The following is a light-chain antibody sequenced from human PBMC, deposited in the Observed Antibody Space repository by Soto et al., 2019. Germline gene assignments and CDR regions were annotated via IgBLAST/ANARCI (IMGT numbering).Light chain of an antibody. J-gene: IGLJ2*01. CDR2: STN. Sequence: QSVLTQPPSASGTPGQGVTISCSGSSSNIGSNTVNWYQQLPGTAPKLLIYSTNQRASGVPDRFSVSKSATSASLAISGLQSEDEAEYYCAAWDDSLNGYVVFGGGTQLTVL. CDR3: AAWDDSLNGYVV. V-gene: IGLV1-44*01. CDR1: SSNIGSNT.